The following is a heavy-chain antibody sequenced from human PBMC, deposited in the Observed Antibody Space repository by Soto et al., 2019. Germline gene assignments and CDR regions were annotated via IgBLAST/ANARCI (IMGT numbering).Heavy chain of an antibody. CDR1: GFNFNSYT. Sequence: GGSLRLSCSASGFNFNSYTMNWVRQAPGKGLEWVSSISRFSDRTYYADSVKGRFAIFRANAENSVYLQVNSLRAEDTAVYYYARDSRPAGNYYYYGMDVWGQGTPVTVSS. D-gene: IGHD6-25*01. CDR3: ARDSRPAGNYYYYGMDV. J-gene: IGHJ6*02. CDR2: ISRFSDRT. V-gene: IGHV3-21*06.